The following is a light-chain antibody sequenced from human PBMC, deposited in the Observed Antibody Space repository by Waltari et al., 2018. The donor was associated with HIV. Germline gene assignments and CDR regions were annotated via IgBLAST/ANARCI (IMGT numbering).Light chain of an antibody. V-gene: IGKV3-15*01. CDR3: QQYNNWPIT. Sequence: IVMTQSPATVSVSPGERATLSCTASQSVSSNLAWYQQKPGQAPRLLIYDTSTRATGISARFSGSGSGTEFTLTISSLQSEDFAMYYCQQYNNWPITFGPGTKVDIK. CDR2: DTS. J-gene: IGKJ3*01. CDR1: QSVSSN.